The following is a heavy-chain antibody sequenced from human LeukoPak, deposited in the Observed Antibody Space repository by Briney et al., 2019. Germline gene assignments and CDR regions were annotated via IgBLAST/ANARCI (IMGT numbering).Heavy chain of an antibody. J-gene: IGHJ4*02. Sequence: GGSLRPSCAASGFTVSSNYMSWVRQAPGKGLEWVSVIYSGGSTYYADSVKGRFTISRDNSKNTLYLQMHSLRAEDSAVYYCAKGPIYSQEHWGQGTLVTVSS. V-gene: IGHV3-53*01. CDR3: AKGPIYSQEH. D-gene: IGHD4-11*01. CDR1: GFTVSSNY. CDR2: IYSGGST.